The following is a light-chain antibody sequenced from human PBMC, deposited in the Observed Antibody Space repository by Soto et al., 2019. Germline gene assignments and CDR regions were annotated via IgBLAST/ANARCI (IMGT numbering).Light chain of an antibody. CDR2: SNN. V-gene: IGLV1-44*01. J-gene: IGLJ3*02. CDR3: AAWDDSLNGSWV. Sequence: QSVLTQPPSASGTPGQRVTISCSGSSSNIGSNTVNWYQQLPGTAPKLLIYSNNQRPSGVPDRFSGSKSGTSASLAISGPXXXDEADYYCAAWDDSLNGSWVFGGGTKLTVL. CDR1: SSNIGSNT.